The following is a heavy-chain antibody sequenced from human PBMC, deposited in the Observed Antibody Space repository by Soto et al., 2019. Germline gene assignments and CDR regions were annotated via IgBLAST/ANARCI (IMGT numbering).Heavy chain of an antibody. CDR3: ARDMAAADQWEGRLWFLL. D-gene: IGHD6-25*01. Sequence: ASVNFSCKTSGYAFTMFYMSWVRQAPGQGLEWMGTINADGGGTTYAQNFQGRLTMTSDTSTGTIYMELSSLKSDDTAVYYCARDMAAADQWEGRLWFLLWCQAVLVT. V-gene: IGHV1-46*01. CDR1: GYAFTMFY. J-gene: IGHJ4*02. CDR2: INADGGGT.